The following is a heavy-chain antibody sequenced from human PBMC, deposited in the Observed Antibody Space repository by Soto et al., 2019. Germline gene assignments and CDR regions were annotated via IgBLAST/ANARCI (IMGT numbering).Heavy chain of an antibody. Sequence: QVQLVQSGAEVKKPGASVKVSCKASGYTFTSYDINWVRQATGQGLEWMGWMNPNSGNTGYAQKFQGRVTMTRNTSISTAYMELSSLSSEDTAVYYCASYSIAAPYYYYYGMDVWGQGTTVTVSS. CDR1: GYTFTSYD. V-gene: IGHV1-8*01. D-gene: IGHD6-13*01. J-gene: IGHJ6*02. CDR3: ASYSIAAPYYYYYGMDV. CDR2: MNPNSGNT.